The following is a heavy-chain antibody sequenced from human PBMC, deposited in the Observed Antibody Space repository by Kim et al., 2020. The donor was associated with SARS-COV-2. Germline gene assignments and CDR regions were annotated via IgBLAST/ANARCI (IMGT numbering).Heavy chain of an antibody. D-gene: IGHD6-25*01. CDR3: ARLSQAAVFDY. Sequence: DSPSFQGQVTISADKSIPTAYLQWSSLKASDTAIYYCARLSQAAVFDYWGQGTLVSVSS. V-gene: IGHV5-51*01. J-gene: IGHJ4*02.